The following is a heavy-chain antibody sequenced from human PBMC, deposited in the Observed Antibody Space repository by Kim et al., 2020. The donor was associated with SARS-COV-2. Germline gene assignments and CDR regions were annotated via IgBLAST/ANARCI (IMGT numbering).Heavy chain of an antibody. D-gene: IGHD2-21*02. CDR2: IIPIFGTA. J-gene: IGHJ6*02. CDR3: ARGPSVVVTATHSSPQYHYGVGV. V-gene: IGHV1-69*13. Sequence: SVKVSCRASGGTFSSYAISWVRQAPGQGLKWMGGIIPIFGTANYAQKFQGRVTITANESTSTAYMELSSLTSDDTAIYYCARGPSVVVTATHSSPQYHYGVGVWGQGTTVTVSS. CDR1: GGTFSSYA.